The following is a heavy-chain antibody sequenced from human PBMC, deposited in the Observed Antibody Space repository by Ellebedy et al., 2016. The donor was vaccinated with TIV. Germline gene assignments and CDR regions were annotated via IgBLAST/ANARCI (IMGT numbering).Heavy chain of an antibody. V-gene: IGHV1-8*01. J-gene: IGHJ4*02. CDR3: ARGYYYDSSGYPTASLEYYFDY. CDR1: GYTLTSYD. CDR2: MNPNSGTK. D-gene: IGHD3-22*01. Sequence: AASVTVSCKASGYTLTSYDINWVRQATGQGLEWMGWMNPNSGTKGYAQKFQGRVTMTRNTSRSTAYMELSSLRSEDTAVYYCARGYYYDSSGYPTASLEYYFDYWGQGTLVTVSS.